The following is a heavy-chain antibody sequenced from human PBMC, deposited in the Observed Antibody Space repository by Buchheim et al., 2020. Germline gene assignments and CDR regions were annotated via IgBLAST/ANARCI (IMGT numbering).Heavy chain of an antibody. CDR1: GFSLSTSGVG. D-gene: IGHD3-22*01. V-gene: IGHV2-5*02. CDR3: AHTNLYDSGGYWFDY. CDR2: IYWDDDK. J-gene: IGHJ4*02. Sequence: QIPLKESSPALVKPTQTLTLTCTFSGFSLSTSGVGVGWIRQPPGRALEWLALIYWDDDKRYSPSLKSRLTITKDTSKNQVFLTLTNMDPVDTATYYCAHTNLYDSGGYWFDYWGQGT.